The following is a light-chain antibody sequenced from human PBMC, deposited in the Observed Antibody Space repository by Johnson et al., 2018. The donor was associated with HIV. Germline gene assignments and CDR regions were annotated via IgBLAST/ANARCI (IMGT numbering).Light chain of an antibody. Sequence: HSVLTQPPSVSAAPGQKVTISCSGSNSNIGNNYVSWYQQLPGTAPKLLIYDNNKRPSGTPDRFSGSKSGTSATLAITGLQTGDEADYYCGTWAGSGGGIGTGTKVTVL. CDR2: DNN. CDR1: NSNIGNNY. CDR3: GTWAGSGGG. J-gene: IGLJ1*01. V-gene: IGLV1-51*01.